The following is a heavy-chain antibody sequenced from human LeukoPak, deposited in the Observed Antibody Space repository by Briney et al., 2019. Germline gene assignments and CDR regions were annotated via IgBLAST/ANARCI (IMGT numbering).Heavy chain of an antibody. CDR3: ARDAWSGVVVAATLELDY. CDR2: ISYDGSNK. D-gene: IGHD2-15*01. Sequence: PGGSLRLSCAASGFTFSSYAMHWVRQAPGKGLEWVAVISYDGSNKYYADSVKGRFTISRDNSKNTLYLQMNSLRAEDTAVYYCARDAWSGVVVAATLELDYWGQGTLVTVSS. CDR1: GFTFSSYA. V-gene: IGHV3-30*04. J-gene: IGHJ4*02.